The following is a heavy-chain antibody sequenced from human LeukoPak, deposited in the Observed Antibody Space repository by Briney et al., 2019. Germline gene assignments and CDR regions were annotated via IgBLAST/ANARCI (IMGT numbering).Heavy chain of an antibody. CDR2: INNSGATI. V-gene: IGHV3-48*03. Sequence: LRLSFAAGGFTISNYYMSWVRQPPGKGLEWISYINNSGATIYYAASVKRRITIFKDTTNKSLYLQMHSLRADDTAVYYCATWHYYGSGSYYGMDVWGKGTTVTVSS. CDR3: ATWHYYGSGSYYGMDV. CDR1: GFTISNYY. J-gene: IGHJ6*04. D-gene: IGHD3-10*01.